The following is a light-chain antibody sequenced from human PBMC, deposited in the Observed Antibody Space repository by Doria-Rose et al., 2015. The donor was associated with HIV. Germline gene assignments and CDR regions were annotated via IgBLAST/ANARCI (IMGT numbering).Light chain of an antibody. CDR3: HQHYDPPS. Sequence: TQSPESLGMSLGERATFNCKSNQSLLYTSKNYLAWYQQKPGQPPKLLIYWASTRHSVVLARFSGSGSGTDFTLTISILYADYVSVYYCHQHYDPPSFGPGTTLDIK. V-gene: IGKV4-1*01. CDR1: QSLLYTSKNY. J-gene: IGKJ3*01. CDR2: WAS.